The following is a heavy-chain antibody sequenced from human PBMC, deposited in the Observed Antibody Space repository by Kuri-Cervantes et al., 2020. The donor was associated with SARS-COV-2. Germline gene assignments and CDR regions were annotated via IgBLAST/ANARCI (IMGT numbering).Heavy chain of an antibody. D-gene: IGHD3-16*01. V-gene: IGHV4-39*01. Sequence: ESLKISCTVSGGSITSNGHYWGWIRQSPGKGLEWIGNVYHSGAAYYNPSLRSRVTMAVDTSKSQYSLRLTSVTAADTAVYYCARHRRTGQQGGFGYWGQGTQVTVSS. CDR2: VYHSGAA. CDR1: GGSITSNGHY. J-gene: IGHJ4*02. CDR3: ARHRRTGQQGGFGY.